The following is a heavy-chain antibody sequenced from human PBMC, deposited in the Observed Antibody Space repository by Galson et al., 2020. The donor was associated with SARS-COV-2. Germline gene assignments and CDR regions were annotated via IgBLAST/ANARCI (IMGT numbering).Heavy chain of an antibody. CDR3: ARVRGSARFDP. D-gene: IGHD3-10*01. J-gene: IGHJ5*02. V-gene: IGHV4-38-2*01. Sequence: ASETLSLTCAVSGYSISSGYYWGWNRQPPGKGLEWIGSIYYSGSAYYNPSLKSRVTISVDTSNNQFSLRLSSVTAADTAVYYCARVRGSARFDPWGQGTLVTVSS. CDR1: GYSISSGYY. CDR2: IYYSGSA.